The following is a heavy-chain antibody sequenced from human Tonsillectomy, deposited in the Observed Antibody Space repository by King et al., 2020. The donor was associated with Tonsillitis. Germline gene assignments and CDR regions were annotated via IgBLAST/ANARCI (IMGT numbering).Heavy chain of an antibody. V-gene: IGHV4-59*01. CDR3: TRDRGYGFLFDY. J-gene: IGHJ4*02. D-gene: IGHD5-18*01. CDR2: IYYRWST. Sequence: QLQESGPGLVKPSEPLSLTCTVSGGSISSYYWSWIRQPPGKGLEWIGYIYYRWSTNYNPSLKSRCTIYVDTSKNQFSLKLSSVTAADTAGYYCTRDRGYGFLFDYWGQGTLVTVSS. CDR1: GGSISSYY.